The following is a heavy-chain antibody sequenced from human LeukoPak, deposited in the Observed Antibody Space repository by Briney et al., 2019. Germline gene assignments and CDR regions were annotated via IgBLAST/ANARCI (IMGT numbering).Heavy chain of an antibody. CDR1: GDSISHYY. J-gene: IGHJ5*02. V-gene: IGHV4-4*07. CDR3: AGISVTGGDWFDP. D-gene: IGHD6-19*01. CDR2: IYTSGYT. Sequence: SETLSLTCTVSGDSISHYYWSWIRQPAGKGLEWIGRIYTSGYTNYNASLKSRITMSIDTSKNQFSLKLTSVTAADTAVYFCAGISVTGGDWFDPWGQGILVTVSS.